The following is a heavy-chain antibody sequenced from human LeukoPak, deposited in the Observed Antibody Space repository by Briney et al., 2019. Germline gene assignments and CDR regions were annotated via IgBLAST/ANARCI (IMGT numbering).Heavy chain of an antibody. CDR2: IYSGGST. V-gene: IGHV3-53*01. D-gene: IGHD3-22*01. CDR3: ATSYYESSGYLDWHFDL. J-gene: IGHJ2*01. CDR1: GFTVSSHY. Sequence: GGSLRLSCAASGFTVSSHYVSWVRQAPGKGLEWVSIIYSGGSTYYADSVRGRFTISRDNSKNTLYLQVNSLRAEDTAVYYCATSYYESSGYLDWHFDLWGRGTLVTPSS.